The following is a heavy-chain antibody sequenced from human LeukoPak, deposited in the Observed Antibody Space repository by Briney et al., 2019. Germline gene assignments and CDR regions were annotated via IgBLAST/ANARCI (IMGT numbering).Heavy chain of an antibody. CDR1: GFTFSNAW. CDR2: IKSKTDGGTT. J-gene: IGHJ1*01. V-gene: IGHV3-15*01. CDR3: LVVVAARREYFQH. D-gene: IGHD2-15*01. Sequence: GGSLRLSCAASGFTFSNAWMSWVRQAPGKGLEWVGRIKSKTDGGTTDYAAPVKGRFTIPRDDSKNTLYLQMNSLKTEDTAVYYCLVVVAARREYFQHWGQGTLVTVSS.